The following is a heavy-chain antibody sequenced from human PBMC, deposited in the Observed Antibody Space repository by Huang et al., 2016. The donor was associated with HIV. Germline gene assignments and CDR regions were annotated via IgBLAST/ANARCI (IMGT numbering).Heavy chain of an antibody. V-gene: IGHV1-8*01. J-gene: IGHJ5*02. CDR1: GYTFTSYD. D-gene: IGHD2-8*02. CDR3: TRGPEQRYEDGWRTGFDP. Sequence: GVKKLGASVKVSCKASGYTFTSYDIHWVRQATGQGLEWMGWVNPKSGNTGYGQNFQGRVAMTRNTSINTSYMELRSLRSEDTAVYYCTRGPEQRYEDGWRTGFDPWGQGTLVTVSS. CDR2: VNPKSGNT.